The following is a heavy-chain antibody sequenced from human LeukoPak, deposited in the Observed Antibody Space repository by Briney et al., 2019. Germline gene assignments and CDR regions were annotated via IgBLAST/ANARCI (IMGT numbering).Heavy chain of an antibody. CDR2: IIPILAIA. Sequence: SVKVSCKASGGTFSSYAISWVRQAPGQGLEWMGRIIPILAIANYAQKFQGRVTITADKSTSTAYMELSSLRSEDTAVYYCATRDQGYCSSTSCSHFDYWGQGTLVTVSS. CDR3: ATRDQGYCSSTSCSHFDY. J-gene: IGHJ4*02. CDR1: GGTFSSYA. D-gene: IGHD2-2*01. V-gene: IGHV1-69*04.